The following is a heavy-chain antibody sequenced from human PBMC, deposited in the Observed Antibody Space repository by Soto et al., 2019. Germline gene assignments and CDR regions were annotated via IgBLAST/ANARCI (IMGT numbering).Heavy chain of an antibody. Sequence: ESGGGLVQPGGSLRLSCAASGFTFSSYSMNWVRQAPGKGLEWVSCISSSSSTIYYADSVKGRFTISRDNAKNSLYLQINSLRAEDTAVYYCAREADYVNWFDPWGQGTLVTVSS. CDR2: ISSSSSTI. J-gene: IGHJ5*02. CDR3: AREADYVNWFDP. CDR1: GFTFSSYS. D-gene: IGHD4-17*01. V-gene: IGHV3-48*01.